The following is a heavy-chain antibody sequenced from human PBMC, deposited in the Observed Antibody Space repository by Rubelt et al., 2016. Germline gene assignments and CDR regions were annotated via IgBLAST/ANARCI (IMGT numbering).Heavy chain of an antibody. J-gene: IGHJ3*02. V-gene: IGHV3-11*04. CDR1: GFTFSDYY. Sequence: PGGSLRLSCAASGFTFSDYYMSWIRQAPGKGLEWVSYISSSGSTIYYADSVKGRFTISRDNAKNSLYLQMNSLRAEDTAVYYCARPPQRDTAQIDIWGQGTMVTVSS. CDR2: ISSSGSTI. D-gene: IGHD5-18*01. CDR3: ARPPQRDTAQIDI.